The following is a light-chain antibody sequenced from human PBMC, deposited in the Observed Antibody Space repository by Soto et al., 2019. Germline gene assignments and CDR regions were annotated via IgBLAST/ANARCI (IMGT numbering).Light chain of an antibody. CDR2: DVS. V-gene: IGLV2-11*01. Sequence: QSVLTQPRSVSGSPGQSVTISCTGTSSDVGAYNYVSWYQQHPGKAPKLMIYDVSKWPSGVPDRFSGSKSGNTASLTISGLQAEDEADYYCCSYAGTYTPVFGGGTKVTVL. J-gene: IGLJ3*02. CDR1: SSDVGAYNY. CDR3: CSYAGTYTPV.